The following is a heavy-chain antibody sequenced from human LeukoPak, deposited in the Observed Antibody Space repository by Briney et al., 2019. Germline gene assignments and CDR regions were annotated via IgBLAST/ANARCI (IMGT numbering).Heavy chain of an antibody. CDR2: ISGSGGST. J-gene: IGHJ4*02. D-gene: IGHD3-10*01. CDR3: AKGGGGLWFGEFSHFDY. Sequence: PGGSLRLSCAASGFTFSSYAMSWVRQAPGKGLEWVSAISGSGGSTYYADSVKGRFTISRDNSKNTLYLQMNSLRAEDTAVYYCAKGGGGLWFGEFSHFDYSGQGTLVAVSS. CDR1: GFTFSSYA. V-gene: IGHV3-23*01.